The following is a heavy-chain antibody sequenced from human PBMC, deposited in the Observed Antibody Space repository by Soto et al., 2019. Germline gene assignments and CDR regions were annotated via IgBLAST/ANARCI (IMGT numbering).Heavy chain of an antibody. V-gene: IGHV1-2*04. J-gene: IGHJ4*02. CDR3: ARDPPIIAAAGTYPAYYFDY. CDR2: INPNSGGT. Sequence: QVQLVQSGAEVKKPGASVKVSCKASGYTFTGYYMHWVRQAPGQGLEWMGWINPNSGGTNYAQKFQGWVTITRDTSISTAYMELSRLRSDDTAVYYCARDPPIIAAAGTYPAYYFDYWGQGTLVTVSS. D-gene: IGHD6-13*01. CDR1: GYTFTGYY.